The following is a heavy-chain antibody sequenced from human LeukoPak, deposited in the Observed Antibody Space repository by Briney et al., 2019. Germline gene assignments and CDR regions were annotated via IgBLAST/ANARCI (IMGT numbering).Heavy chain of an antibody. D-gene: IGHD1-7*01. CDR3: ARGYNWNYPADY. J-gene: IGHJ4*02. CDR2: ISSSSSYI. V-gene: IGHV3-21*01. Sequence: PSETLSLTCTVSGGSISSSSYYWGWIRQPPGKGLEWVSSISSSSSYIYYADSVKGRFTISRDNAKNSLYLQMNSLRAEDTAVYYCARGYNWNYPADYWGQGTLVTVSS. CDR1: GGSISSSS.